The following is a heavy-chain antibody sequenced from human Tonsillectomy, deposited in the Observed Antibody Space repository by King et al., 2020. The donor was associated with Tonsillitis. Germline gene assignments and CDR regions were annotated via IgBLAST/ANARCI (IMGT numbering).Heavy chain of an antibody. CDR1: GFTFSSYG. J-gene: IGHJ4*02. D-gene: IGHD6-13*01. CDR3: ARDPEAASRPLFDY. Sequence: VQLVDSGGGLVKPGGSLRLSCAASGFTFSSYGFNWVRQAPGKGLEWVSSISSSGHYIDYADSVTGRFTISRDNAKTSLSLQMNSLRVEDTAVYYCARDPEAASRPLFDYWGQGTLVTVSS. CDR2: ISSSGHYI. V-gene: IGHV3-21*01.